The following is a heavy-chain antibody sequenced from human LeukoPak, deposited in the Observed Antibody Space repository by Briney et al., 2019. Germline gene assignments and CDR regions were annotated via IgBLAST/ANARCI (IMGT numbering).Heavy chain of an antibody. CDR1: GYTFTSYG. D-gene: IGHD6-19*01. Sequence: ASVKVSCKASGYTFTSYGISWVRQAPGQGLEWMGWISGYNGNTNYAQNLQGRVTMTTDTSTSTVYMELRSLRSDDTAVYYCARDGGYSSAIRLDYWGQGTLVTVSS. CDR2: ISGYNGNT. J-gene: IGHJ4*02. V-gene: IGHV1-18*01. CDR3: ARDGGYSSAIRLDY.